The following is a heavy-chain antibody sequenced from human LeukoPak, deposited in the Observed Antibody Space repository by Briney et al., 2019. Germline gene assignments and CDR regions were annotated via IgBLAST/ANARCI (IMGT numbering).Heavy chain of an antibody. D-gene: IGHD6-13*01. Sequence: GGTLSLSCAASGFTFSGYSMNWIRQAPGKGLEWVTSISGGGETITSAASGKGRLTISRDSSKNTLSLQMNSLRAEDTAVYHCAKSGGSGWSVFDYWGQGTLVTVSS. CDR3: AKSGGSGWSVFDY. CDR1: GFTFSGYS. V-gene: IGHV3-48*01. CDR2: ISGGGETI. J-gene: IGHJ4*02.